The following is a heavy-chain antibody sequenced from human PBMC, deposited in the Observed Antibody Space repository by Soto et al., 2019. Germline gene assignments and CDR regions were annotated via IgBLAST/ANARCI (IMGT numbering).Heavy chain of an antibody. J-gene: IGHJ6*02. CDR1: GDSFTSYW. Sequence: GESLKISCKGSGDSFTSYWISWVRKMPGKGLEWMGRIDPSDSYTNYSPSFQGHVTISADKSISTAYLQWSSLKASDTAMYYCARFNRAGSGMDVWGQGTTVTVSS. V-gene: IGHV5-10-1*01. CDR3: ARFNRAGSGMDV. CDR2: IDPSDSYT. D-gene: IGHD3-10*01.